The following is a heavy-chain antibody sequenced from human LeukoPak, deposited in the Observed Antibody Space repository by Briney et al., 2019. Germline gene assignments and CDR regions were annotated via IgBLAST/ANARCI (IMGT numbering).Heavy chain of an antibody. CDR2: IYYSGST. Sequence: SETLSLTCTVSGGSISSYYWSWIRQPPGKGLEWIGYIYYSGSTNYNPSLKSRVTISVDTSKNQFSLKLSSVTAADTAVYYCARLITGTTTAFDIWGQGTMVTVSS. CDR1: GGSISSYY. D-gene: IGHD1-7*01. J-gene: IGHJ3*02. CDR3: ARLITGTTTAFDI. V-gene: IGHV4-59*12.